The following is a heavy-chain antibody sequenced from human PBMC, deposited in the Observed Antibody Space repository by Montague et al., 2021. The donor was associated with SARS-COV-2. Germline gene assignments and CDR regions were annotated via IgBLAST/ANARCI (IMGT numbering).Heavy chain of an antibody. J-gene: IGHJ5*02. Sequence: SETLSLTCTVSGDSISSPNCYWGRIRQAHGKGLDWIGNIYNSGTTYHNPYIKSRLTISIDTSKNQFSLKLTSVTAADTAVYYCARHRNYGDHSLDNWFHPWGQGTLVTVSS. CDR2: IYNSGTT. D-gene: IGHD4-17*01. CDR1: GDSISSPNCY. V-gene: IGHV4-39*01. CDR3: ARHRNYGDHSLDNWFHP.